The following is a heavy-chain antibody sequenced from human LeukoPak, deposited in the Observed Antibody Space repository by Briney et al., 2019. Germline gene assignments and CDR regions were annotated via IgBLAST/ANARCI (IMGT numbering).Heavy chain of an antibody. J-gene: IGHJ6*03. Sequence: GGSLRLSCAASGFSVSNNYMNWVRQSPGKGLEWVPVIFGGGDTYYADSVKGRFTISRDDSKNTLYLQMSSLRAEDTAVYYCAREEIEEVPTLTFNWVATYYCHYMDVWGKGTTVAVSS. D-gene: IGHD5-12*01. CDR2: IFGGGDT. V-gene: IGHV3-66*02. CDR3: AREEIEEVPTLTFNWVATYYCHYMDV. CDR1: GFSVSNNY.